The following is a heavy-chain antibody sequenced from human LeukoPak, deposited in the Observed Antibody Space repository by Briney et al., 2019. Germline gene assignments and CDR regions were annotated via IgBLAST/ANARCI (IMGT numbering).Heavy chain of an antibody. J-gene: IGHJ4*02. V-gene: IGHV3-23*03. CDR3: AKGKGGTSFNYCFDY. CDR2: IHNDAATT. Sequence: PGASLRLSCAASGFGFGAYAMIWVRQAPGKGLEWVSLIHNDAATTHYADSVRGRFTVSRDNSKNTLYLEMNSLRAEDTAVYYCAKGKGGTSFNYCFDYWGQGTPVSVSS. CDR1: GFGFGAYA. D-gene: IGHD2/OR15-2a*01.